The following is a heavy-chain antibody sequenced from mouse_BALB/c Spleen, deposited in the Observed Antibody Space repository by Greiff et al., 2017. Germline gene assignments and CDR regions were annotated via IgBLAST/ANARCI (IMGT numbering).Heavy chain of an antibody. V-gene: IGHV1-20*02. Sequence: EVQLVESGPELVKPGASVKISCKASGYSFTGYFMNWVMQSHGKSLEWIGRINPYNGDTFYNQKFKGKATLTVDKSSSTAHMELRSLASEDSAVYYCAMGAWFAYWGQGTLVTVSA. CDR1: GYSFTGYF. CDR2: INPYNGDT. CDR3: AMGAWFAY. J-gene: IGHJ3*01.